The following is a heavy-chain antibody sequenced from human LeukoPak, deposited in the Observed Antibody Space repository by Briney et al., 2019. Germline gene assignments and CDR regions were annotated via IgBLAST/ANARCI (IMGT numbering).Heavy chain of an antibody. V-gene: IGHV3-23*01. Sequence: GGSLRLSCAASGFTFSSYAMSWVRQAPGKGLEWVSAISGSGGSTYYADSVKGRFTISRDNSRDTLYLQMNSLRAEDTAVYYCAKGYYDYVWGSYYFDYWGQGTLVTVPS. J-gene: IGHJ4*02. CDR2: ISGSGGST. CDR1: GFTFSSYA. CDR3: AKGYYDYVWGSYYFDY. D-gene: IGHD3-16*01.